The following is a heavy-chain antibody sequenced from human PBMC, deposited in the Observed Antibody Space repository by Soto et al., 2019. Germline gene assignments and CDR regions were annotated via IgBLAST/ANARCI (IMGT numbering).Heavy chain of an antibody. Sequence: QVQLVESGGGLVKPGGSLRLSCAASGFTFSDYYMSWIRQAPGKGLEWVSYISSSGSTIYYADSVKGRFTISRDNAKNSLYLQMNSLRAEDTAVYYCARESDDYIWGSYRQTYYFDYWGQGTLVTVSS. J-gene: IGHJ4*02. CDR3: ARESDDYIWGSYRQTYYFDY. CDR1: GFTFSDYY. D-gene: IGHD3-16*02. V-gene: IGHV3-11*01. CDR2: ISSSGSTI.